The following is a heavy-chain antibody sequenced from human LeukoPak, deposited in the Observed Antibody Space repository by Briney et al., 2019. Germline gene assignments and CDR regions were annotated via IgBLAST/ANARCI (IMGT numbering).Heavy chain of an antibody. CDR2: IYTSGST. J-gene: IGHJ3*02. D-gene: IGHD3-22*01. CDR3: ARDRSYYDSSGYYTDAFDI. V-gene: IGHV4-4*07. CDR1: GGSISSYY. Sequence: SETLSLTCTVSGGSISSYYWSWIRQPAGKGLEWIGRIYTSGSTNYNPSLKRRVTMSVDTSKNQFSLKLSSVTAADTAVYYCARDRSYYDSSGYYTDAFDIWGQGTMVTVSS.